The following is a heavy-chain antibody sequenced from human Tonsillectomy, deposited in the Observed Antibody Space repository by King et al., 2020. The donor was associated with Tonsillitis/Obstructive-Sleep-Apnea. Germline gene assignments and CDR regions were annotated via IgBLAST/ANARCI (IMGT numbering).Heavy chain of an antibody. J-gene: IGHJ4*02. V-gene: IGHV3-23*04. Sequence: VQLVESEGGLVQPGGSLRLSCAASGFTFSSYAMSWVRQAPGKGLEWVSAISGSGGSRYYADSVKGRFTISRDNSKNTLYLQMNSLRAEDAAVYYCAKETTIFGVLTNFDCWGQGTLVTVSS. D-gene: IGHD3-3*01. CDR3: AKETTIFGVLTNFDC. CDR2: ISGSGGSR. CDR1: GFTFSSYA.